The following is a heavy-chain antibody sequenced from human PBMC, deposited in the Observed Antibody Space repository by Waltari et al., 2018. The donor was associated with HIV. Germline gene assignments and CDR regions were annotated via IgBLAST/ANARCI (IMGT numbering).Heavy chain of an antibody. J-gene: IGHJ3*02. V-gene: IGHV4-39*01. D-gene: IGHD2-15*01. Sequence: QLQLQESGPGLVKPSETLSLTCTVSGGSISSSSYYWGLIRQPPGKGLEWIGSIFYSGSTYYNLSLKSRVTTSVDTSQSQFSLKLSPVTAADTAVYYCARHRCTDGSCYSSPLGAFDIWGQGTMVTVSS. CDR2: IFYSGST. CDR3: ARHRCTDGSCYSSPLGAFDI. CDR1: GGSISSSSYY.